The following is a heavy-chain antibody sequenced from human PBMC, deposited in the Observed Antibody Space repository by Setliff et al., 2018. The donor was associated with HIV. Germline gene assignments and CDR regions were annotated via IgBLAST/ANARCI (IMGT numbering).Heavy chain of an antibody. CDR2: IYNDGVNR. CDR3: AKDPRAAVATICDY. Sequence: LRLSCAAAGFIFSAYGIHWVRQAPGRGLEWVAVIYNDGVNRYFGDFVKGRFTISRDNSKNTLYLQMNSLRAEDTAVYYCAKDPRAAVATICDYWGQGTLVTVSS. CDR1: GFIFSAYG. V-gene: IGHV3-33*06. J-gene: IGHJ4*02. D-gene: IGHD5-12*01.